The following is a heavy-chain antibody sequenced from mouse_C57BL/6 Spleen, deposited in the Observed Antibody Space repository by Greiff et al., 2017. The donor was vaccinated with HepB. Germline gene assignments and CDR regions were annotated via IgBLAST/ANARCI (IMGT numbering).Heavy chain of an antibody. J-gene: IGHJ2*01. CDR1: GFTFSDYG. D-gene: IGHD2-4*01. V-gene: IGHV5-15*01. CDR3: ARRGDYDDYFDY. CDR2: ISNLAYSI. Sequence: EXKPMESGGGLVQPGGSLKLSCAASGFTFSDYGMAGVRQAPRKGPEGVAFISNLAYSIYYADTVTGRFTISRENAKNTLYLEMSSLRSEDTAMYYCARRGDYDDYFDYWGQGTTLTVSS.